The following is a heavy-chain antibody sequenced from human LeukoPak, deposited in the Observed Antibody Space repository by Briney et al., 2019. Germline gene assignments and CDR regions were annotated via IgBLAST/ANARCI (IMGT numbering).Heavy chain of an antibody. CDR2: TYYRSKWYN. CDR3: ARVAIVVVVAATPGYYYYGMDV. Sequence: SQTLSPTCAISGDSVSSNSAAWNWIRQSPSRGLEWLGRTYYRSKWYNDYAVSVKSRITINPDTSKNQFSLQLNSVTPEDTAVYYCARVAIVVVVAATPGYYYYGMDVWGQGTTVTVSS. D-gene: IGHD2-15*01. CDR1: GDSVSSNSAA. V-gene: IGHV6-1*01. J-gene: IGHJ6*02.